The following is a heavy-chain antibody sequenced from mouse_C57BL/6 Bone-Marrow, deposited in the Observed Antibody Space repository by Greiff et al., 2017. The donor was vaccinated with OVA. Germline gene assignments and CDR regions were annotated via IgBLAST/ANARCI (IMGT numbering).Heavy chain of an antibody. D-gene: IGHD2-4*01. CDR1: GYAFSSSW. Sequence: QVQLQQSGPELVKPGASVKISCKASGYAFSSSWMNWVKQRPGKGLEWIGRIYPGDGDTNYNGKFKGKATLTADKSSSTAYMQLSSLTSEDSAVYFCAPIYYDYDGYWGQGTTLTVSS. CDR2: IYPGDGDT. V-gene: IGHV1-82*01. CDR3: APIYYDYDGY. J-gene: IGHJ2*01.